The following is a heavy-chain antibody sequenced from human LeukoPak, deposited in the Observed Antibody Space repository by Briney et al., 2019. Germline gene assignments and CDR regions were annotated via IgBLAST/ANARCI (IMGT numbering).Heavy chain of an antibody. CDR1: GYTFTSYD. CDR2: INPNSGGT. D-gene: IGHD4-11*01. J-gene: IGHJ4*02. Sequence: GASVKVSCKASGYTFTSYDISWVRQAPGQGLEWMGWINPNSGGTNYAQKFQGRVTMTRDTSISTAYMELSRLRSDDTAVYYCARDPLTTAYGGSYYFDYWGQGTLVTVSS. CDR3: ARDPLTTAYGGSYYFDY. V-gene: IGHV1-2*02.